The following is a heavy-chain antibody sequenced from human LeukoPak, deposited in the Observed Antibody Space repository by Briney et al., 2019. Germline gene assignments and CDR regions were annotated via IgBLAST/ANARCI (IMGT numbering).Heavy chain of an antibody. J-gene: IGHJ3*02. CDR3: TVELLKAFDI. Sequence: GGSLRLSCAASGFTFSTYAMSWVRQAPGKGLEWVSAISGSGDNTYYADSVKGRFTTSRDNSKNTLYLQMNSLRAEDTAVYYCTVELLKAFDIWGQGTMVTVSS. V-gene: IGHV3-23*01. CDR1: GFTFSTYA. CDR2: ISGSGDNT. D-gene: IGHD1-26*01.